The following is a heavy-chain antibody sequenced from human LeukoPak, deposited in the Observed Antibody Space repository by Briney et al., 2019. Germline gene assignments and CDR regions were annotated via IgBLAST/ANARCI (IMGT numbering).Heavy chain of an antibody. V-gene: IGHV1-2*06. Sequence: ASVKVSCKASGYTFTGYYMHWVRQAPGQGLEWMGRINPNSGGTNYAQKFQGRDTMTRDTSISTAYMELSRLRSDDTPVYYCARGSSYYYDSSGYYNFDYWGQGTLVTVSS. D-gene: IGHD3-22*01. CDR3: ARGSSYYYDSSGYYNFDY. CDR1: GYTFTGYY. J-gene: IGHJ4*02. CDR2: INPNSGGT.